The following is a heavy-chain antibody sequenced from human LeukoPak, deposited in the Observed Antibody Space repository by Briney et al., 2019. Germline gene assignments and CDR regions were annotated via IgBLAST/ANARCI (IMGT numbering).Heavy chain of an antibody. CDR3: ARHTYGYGLDN. J-gene: IGHJ4*02. Sequence: PSETLSLTCTVSGGSISSGSYYWSWIRQPPGKGLECIGYLYYTGSTSYNPSLKSRVTMSLDTSNNQFSLKLNSVTAADTAVYYCARHTYGYGLDNWGQGTLVTVSS. CDR1: GGSISSGSYY. D-gene: IGHD5-18*01. CDR2: LYYTGST. V-gene: IGHV4-61*01.